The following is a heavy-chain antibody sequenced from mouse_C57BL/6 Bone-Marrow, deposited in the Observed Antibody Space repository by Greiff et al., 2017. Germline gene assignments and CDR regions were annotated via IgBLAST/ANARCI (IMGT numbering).Heavy chain of an antibody. V-gene: IGHV1-39*01. CDR3: ARGYEYDYAMDY. D-gene: IGHD2-4*01. J-gene: IGHJ4*01. CDR2: INPNYGTT. Sequence: VQLKQSGPELVKPGASVKISCKASGYSFTDYNMNWVKQSNGKSLEWIGVINPNYGTTCYNQKFKGKATLTVDQSSSTAYMQLNSLTSEASAVYYGARGYEYDYAMDYWGQGTSVTVSS. CDR1: GYSFTDYN.